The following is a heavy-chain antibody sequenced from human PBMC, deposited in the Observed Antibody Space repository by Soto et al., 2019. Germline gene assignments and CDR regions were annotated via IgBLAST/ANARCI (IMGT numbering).Heavy chain of an antibody. Sequence: SETLSLTCAVYGGSFSGYYWSWIRQPPGKGLEWIGEINHSGSTNYNPSLKSRVTISVDTSKNQFSLKLSSVTVADTAVYYCAKVDRAAHFYYYYYMDVWGKGTTVTVSS. CDR1: GGSFSGYY. V-gene: IGHV4-34*01. CDR3: AKVDRAAHFYYYYYMDV. J-gene: IGHJ6*03. CDR2: INHSGST. D-gene: IGHD2-15*01.